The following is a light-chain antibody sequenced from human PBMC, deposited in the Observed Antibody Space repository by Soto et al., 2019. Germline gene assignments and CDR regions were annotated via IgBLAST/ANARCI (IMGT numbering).Light chain of an antibody. V-gene: IGKV3-15*01. J-gene: IGKJ1*01. CDR3: QQYNNWPRT. CDR1: QSVSSN. CDR2: GAS. Sequence: EIVMTQSPATLSVSPGERATLSCMASQSVSSNLAWYQQKPGQAPRLLIYGASTRATGIPARFSGSGSGTESTLFICSLQSEDFAVYYCQQYNNWPRTFGQGTKV.